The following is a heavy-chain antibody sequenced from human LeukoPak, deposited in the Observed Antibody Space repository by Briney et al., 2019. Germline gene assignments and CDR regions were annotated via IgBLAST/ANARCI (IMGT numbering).Heavy chain of an antibody. CDR1: GFTFSSYS. CDR2: ISGSGGRI. Sequence: PGGSLRLSCAASGFTFSSYSMSWVRQAPGKGLEWVSSISGSGGRIDYADSVKGRFTISRDNSKNTLSLQTNSLTAEDTAVYYCAKNPRLEGWIYFDSWGQGILVTVSS. J-gene: IGHJ4*02. D-gene: IGHD1-1*01. V-gene: IGHV3-23*01. CDR3: AKNPRLEGWIYFDS.